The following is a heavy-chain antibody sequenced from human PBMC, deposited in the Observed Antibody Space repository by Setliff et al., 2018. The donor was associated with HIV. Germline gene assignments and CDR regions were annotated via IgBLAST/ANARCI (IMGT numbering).Heavy chain of an antibody. CDR2: IYTSGST. Sequence: SETLSLTCTVSGGSISSGSYYWSWIRQPAGKGLEWIGRIYTSGSTNYNPSLKSRVTISVDTSKNQFSLKLSSVTAADTAVYYCARHLRSYGAAIGYGMDVWGQGTTVTVSS. V-gene: IGHV4-61*02. D-gene: IGHD5-18*01. CDR1: GGSISSGSYY. J-gene: IGHJ6*02. CDR3: ARHLRSYGAAIGYGMDV.